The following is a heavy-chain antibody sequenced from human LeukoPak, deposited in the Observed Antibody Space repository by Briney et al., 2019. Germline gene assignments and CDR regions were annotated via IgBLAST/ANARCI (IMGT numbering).Heavy chain of an antibody. Sequence: PWGSLRLSSAVSAFAVSSNYVSWVRQAPGKGLEWVSVIYSTGTIFYADSVKGRFTISRDNSKNTVYLQMNSLRPEDTAVYYCARDRGPGWFDPWGQGTLVTVSS. CDR2: IYSTGTI. V-gene: IGHV3-66*03. CDR3: ARDRGPGWFDP. D-gene: IGHD3-10*01. J-gene: IGHJ5*02. CDR1: AFAVSSNY.